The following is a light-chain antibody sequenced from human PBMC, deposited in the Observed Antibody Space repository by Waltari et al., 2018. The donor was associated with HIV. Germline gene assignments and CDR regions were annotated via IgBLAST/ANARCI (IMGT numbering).Light chain of an antibody. CDR2: DAS. CDR1: QSVSSY. J-gene: IGKJ4*01. CDR3: QQRSNWPT. V-gene: IGKV3-11*01. Sequence: EIVLTQSPATLSLSPGERATLACSASQSVSSYLAWYHQKPGQAPRLLIYDASNRATGIPARLSGSGSGTDFTLTISSLEPEDFAVYYCQQRSNWPTFGGGTKVEIK.